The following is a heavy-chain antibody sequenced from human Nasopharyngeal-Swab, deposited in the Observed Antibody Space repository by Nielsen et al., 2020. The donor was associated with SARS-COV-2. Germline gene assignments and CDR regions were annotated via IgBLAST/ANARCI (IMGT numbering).Heavy chain of an antibody. CDR2: ISGSGGST. V-gene: IGHV3-23*01. CDR3: TTDLLVVRGVKRYYYYGMDV. D-gene: IGHD3-10*01. CDR1: GFTFSSYA. J-gene: IGHJ6*02. Sequence: GESLKISCAASGFTFSSYAMSWVRQAPGKGPEWVSAISGSGGSTYYADSVKGRFTISRDNSKNTLYLQMNSLKTEDTAVYYCTTDLLVVRGVKRYYYYGMDVWGQGTTVTVSS.